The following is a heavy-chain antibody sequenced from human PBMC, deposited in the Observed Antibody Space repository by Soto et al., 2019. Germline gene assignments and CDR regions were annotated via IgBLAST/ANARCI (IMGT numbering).Heavy chain of an antibody. J-gene: IGHJ5*02. V-gene: IGHV3-7*05. Sequence: EAQLVESGGDLVQPGGSLRLSCAASGFMFSDSCMNWVRQAPGKGLEWVANIKPDGSETASVDSVKGRFTISRVNAKKFLYLQMNSLRVDDTAVYYCESGIDPWGQGTLVTVSS. CDR1: GFMFSDSC. CDR3: ESGIDP. CDR2: IKPDGSET.